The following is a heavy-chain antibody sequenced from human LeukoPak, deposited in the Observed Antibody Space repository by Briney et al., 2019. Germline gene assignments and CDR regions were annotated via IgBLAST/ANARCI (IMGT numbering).Heavy chain of an antibody. CDR1: GFTFISYE. V-gene: IGHV3-48*03. CDR2: ISSSGTTI. CDR3: ARTGYIDEGFDY. Sequence: GGSLRLSCAASGFTFISYEMNWVRQAPGKGLEWVSYISSSGTTIHYADSVKGRFTISRDNAKKSLYLQMNSLRAEDTAVYYCARTGYIDEGFDYWGQGTLVTVSS. J-gene: IGHJ4*02. D-gene: IGHD1-1*01.